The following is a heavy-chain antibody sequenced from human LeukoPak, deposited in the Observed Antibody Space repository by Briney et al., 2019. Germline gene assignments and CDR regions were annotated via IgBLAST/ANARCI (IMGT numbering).Heavy chain of an antibody. Sequence: GGSLRLSCAASGLQNKFWMSWVRQAPGKGLEWVANIKYDGSERNYVDSVKGRFTISRDNATISVSLNSLRAEDTAVYYCASQQDLGYSLSSGGYYFDSWGQGIQVTVSS. J-gene: IGHJ4*02. D-gene: IGHD5/OR15-5a*01. CDR3: ASQQDLGYSLSSGGYYFDS. CDR2: IKYDGSER. V-gene: IGHV3-7*01. CDR1: GLQNKFW.